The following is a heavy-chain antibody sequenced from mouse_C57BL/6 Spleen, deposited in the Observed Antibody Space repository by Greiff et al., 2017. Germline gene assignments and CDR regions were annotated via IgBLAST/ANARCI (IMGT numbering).Heavy chain of an antibody. CDR3: ARGAYGSSHWYFDV. Sequence: EVKLVESGPGLVKPSQSLSLTCSVTGYSITSGYYWNWIRQFPGNKLEWMGYISYDGSNNYNPSLKNRISITRDTSKNPFFLKLNSVTTEDTATYYCARGAYGSSHWYFDVWGTGTTVTVSS. D-gene: IGHD1-1*01. V-gene: IGHV3-6*01. CDR2: ISYDGSN. CDR1: GYSITSGYY. J-gene: IGHJ1*03.